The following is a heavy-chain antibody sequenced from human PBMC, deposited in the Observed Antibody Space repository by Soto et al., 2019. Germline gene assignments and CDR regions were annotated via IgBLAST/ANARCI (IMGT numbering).Heavy chain of an antibody. CDR2: INHSGTT. D-gene: IGHD2-15*01. CDR3: ARRYCSDSYCSYFDY. CDR1: GGSVSGSF. J-gene: IGHJ4*02. V-gene: IGHV4-34*01. Sequence: SETLSLTCAVYGGSVSGSFWSWIRQPPGKGLEWIGEINHSGTTSYSPSLESRVTTSIDTSKNQFSLRMSSVTAADTAIYYCARRYCSDSYCSYFDYWGRGTLVTVSS.